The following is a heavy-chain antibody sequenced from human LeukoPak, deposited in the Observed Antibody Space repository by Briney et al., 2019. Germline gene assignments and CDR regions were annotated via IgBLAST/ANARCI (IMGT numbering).Heavy chain of an antibody. CDR2: INSDGGGA. Sequence: GGSLRLSCAASGITFGNNWMHWVRQAPGKGLVWTSRINSDGGGAIYADSVKGRFTVSRDNAKNTLYLQMNSLRAEDTAVYYCARDVPHNWLDTWGQGTLVTVSS. V-gene: IGHV3-74*01. J-gene: IGHJ5*02. CDR3: ARDVPHNWLDT. CDR1: GITFGNNW.